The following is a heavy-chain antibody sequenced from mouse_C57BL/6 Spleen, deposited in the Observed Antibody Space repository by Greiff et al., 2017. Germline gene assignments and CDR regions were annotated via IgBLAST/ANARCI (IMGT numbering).Heavy chain of an antibody. V-gene: IGHV1-4*01. Sequence: QVQLQQSGAELARPGASVKMSCKASGYTFTSYTMHWVKQRPGQGLEWIGYINPSSGYTQYNQKFKDKATLTADKSSSAAYMQLSSLTSEDSAVYYCARERHYGNYEDYAMDFWGQGTSVTVSS. CDR1: GYTFTSYT. CDR3: ARERHYGNYEDYAMDF. D-gene: IGHD2-1*01. J-gene: IGHJ4*01. CDR2: INPSSGYT.